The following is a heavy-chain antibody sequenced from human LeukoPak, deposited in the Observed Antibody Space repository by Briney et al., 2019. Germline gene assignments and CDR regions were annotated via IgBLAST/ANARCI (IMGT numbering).Heavy chain of an antibody. D-gene: IGHD5/OR15-5a*01. CDR3: AKGALVGYSVYDLDY. CDR1: GFAFSNYG. J-gene: IGHJ4*02. Sequence: PGRSLRLSCAASGFAFSNYGMHWVRQAPGQGLEWVADISSSGGSTYYVDSVKGRFTISRDNSKNTLYLQLNSLRAEDTAVYYCAKGALVGYSVYDLDYWGQGTLVTVSS. CDR2: ISSSGGST. V-gene: IGHV3-23*01.